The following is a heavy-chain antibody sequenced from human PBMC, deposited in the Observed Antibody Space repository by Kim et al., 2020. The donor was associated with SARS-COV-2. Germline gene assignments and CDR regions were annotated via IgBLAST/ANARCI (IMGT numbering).Heavy chain of an antibody. CDR3: ARQGLLWFGELGWFDP. Sequence: SFQGQVTISADKSISTAYLQWSSLKASDTAMYYCARQGLLWFGELGWFDPWGQGTLVTVSS. J-gene: IGHJ5*02. D-gene: IGHD3-10*01. V-gene: IGHV5-51*01.